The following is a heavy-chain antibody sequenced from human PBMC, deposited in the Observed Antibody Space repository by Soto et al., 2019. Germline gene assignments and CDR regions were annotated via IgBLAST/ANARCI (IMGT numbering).Heavy chain of an antibody. D-gene: IGHD3-10*01. CDR1: GGSISSGDYY. J-gene: IGHJ6*02. V-gene: IGHV4-30-4*01. Sequence: PSETLSLTCTVSGGSISSGDYYWSWIRQPPGKGLEWIGYIYYSGSTYYNPSLKSRVTISVDTSKNQFSLKLSSVTAADTAVYYCARASYGSGSYYPYYYYGMDVWGQGTTVTVSS. CDR3: ARASYGSGSYYPYYYYGMDV. CDR2: IYYSGST.